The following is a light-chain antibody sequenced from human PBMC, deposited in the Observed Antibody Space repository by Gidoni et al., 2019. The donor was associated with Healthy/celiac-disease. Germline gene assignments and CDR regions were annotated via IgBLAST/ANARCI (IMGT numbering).Light chain of an antibody. J-gene: IGKJ4*01. V-gene: IGKV1-39*01. Sequence: DIQMTQSPSSLSASVGDRVTITCRASQSISSYFNWYQQKPGKAPKLLIYAASSLQSGVPSRFSCSGSGTDFTHTISSLQPEDFATYYCQQSYSTPLTFGGGTKVEIK. CDR2: AAS. CDR1: QSISSY. CDR3: QQSYSTPLT.